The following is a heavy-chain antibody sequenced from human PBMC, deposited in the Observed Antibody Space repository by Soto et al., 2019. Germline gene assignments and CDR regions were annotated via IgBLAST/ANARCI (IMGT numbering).Heavy chain of an antibody. CDR3: ARVGGFGATTIDY. D-gene: IGHD3-10*01. CDR2: ICYSGST. V-gene: IGHV4-30-4*01. CDR1: GGSISSGDYY. Sequence: QVQLQESGPGLVKPSQTLSLTCTVSGGSISSGDYYWSWIRQPPGKVLEWIGYICYSGSTYYNPSLKSRVTVSVDTSKNQFSLKVSSVTAADTAVYYCARVGGFGATTIDYWGQGTLVTVSS. J-gene: IGHJ4*02.